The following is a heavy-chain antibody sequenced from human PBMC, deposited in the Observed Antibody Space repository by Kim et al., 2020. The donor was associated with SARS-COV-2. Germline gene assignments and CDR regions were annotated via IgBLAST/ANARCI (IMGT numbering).Heavy chain of an antibody. CDR2: ISWNSGSI. V-gene: IGHV3-9*01. D-gene: IGHD3-3*01. CDR1: GFTFDDYA. Sequence: GGSLRLSCAASGFTFDDYAMHWVRQAPGKGLEWVSGISWNSGSIGYADSVKGRFTISRDNAKNSLYLQMNSLRAEDTALYYCAKDGTLFGVVEIGYYYGMDVWGQGTTVTVSS. CDR3: AKDGTLFGVVEIGYYYGMDV. J-gene: IGHJ6*02.